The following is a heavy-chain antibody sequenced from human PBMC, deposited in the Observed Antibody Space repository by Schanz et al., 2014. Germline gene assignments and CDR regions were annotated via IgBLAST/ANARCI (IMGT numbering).Heavy chain of an antibody. CDR3: ARKMKVGVYGGKGHDSLDI. Sequence: EVQLVQSGGGLVQPGGSLRLSCAASGFTFSSHWMHWVRQDPGKGLVWVARINSVGSNTDYADSVTGQFAIARDNAKNALYLQMNTLRAEGTAVYYSARKMKVGVYGGKGHDSLDIWGQGTMVTVSS. D-gene: IGHD4-17*01. V-gene: IGHV3-74*01. CDR2: INSVGSNT. CDR1: GFTFSSHW. J-gene: IGHJ3*02.